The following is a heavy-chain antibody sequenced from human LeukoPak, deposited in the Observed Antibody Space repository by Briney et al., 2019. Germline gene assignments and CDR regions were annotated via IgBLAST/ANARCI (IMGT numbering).Heavy chain of an antibody. Sequence: ASVKVSCKVSGYTLTELSMHWVRQAPGKGLEWMGGFDPEDGETIYAQKFQGRVTMTEDTSTDTAYMELRSLRSDDTAVYYCATSYLPRPTPVYWGQGTLVTVSS. CDR3: ATSYLPRPTPVY. CDR2: FDPEDGET. V-gene: IGHV1-24*01. D-gene: IGHD1-14*01. J-gene: IGHJ4*02. CDR1: GYTLTELS.